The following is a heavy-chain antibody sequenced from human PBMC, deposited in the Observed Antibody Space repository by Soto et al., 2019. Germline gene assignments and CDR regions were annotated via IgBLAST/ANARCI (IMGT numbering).Heavy chain of an antibody. V-gene: IGHV3-21*01. D-gene: IGHD2-2*01. CDR3: AREDSIIIPAVSDF. CDR1: VFTFNNYG. Sequence: PGGSLRLSCVVSVFTFNNYGINWVRQAPGKGLEWVSTVSKSDYTYYSDSVKGRFTISRDNAKNSVSLQMNTLRAEDTAVYYCAREDSIIIPAVSDFWGQGTLVTVSS. J-gene: IGHJ4*02. CDR2: VSKSDYT.